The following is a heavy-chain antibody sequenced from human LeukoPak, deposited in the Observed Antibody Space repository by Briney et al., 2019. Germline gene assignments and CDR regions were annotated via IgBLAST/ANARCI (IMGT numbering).Heavy chain of an antibody. CDR3: ARADYRNAFDI. D-gene: IGHD1-14*01. J-gene: IGHJ3*02. Sequence: SETLSLTCAVYGGSFSGCYWGWIRQPPGKGLEWIGSIYYSGSTYYNPSLKSRVTKSVDTSKNQFSLKLNSVTAADSAVYYCARADYRNAFDIWGQGTMVTVSS. V-gene: IGHV4-34*01. CDR2: IYYSGST. CDR1: GGSFSGCY.